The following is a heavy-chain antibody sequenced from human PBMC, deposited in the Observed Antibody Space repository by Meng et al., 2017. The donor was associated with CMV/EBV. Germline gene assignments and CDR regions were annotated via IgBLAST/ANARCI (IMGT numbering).Heavy chain of an antibody. CDR3: ARGGDSWYSDY. J-gene: IGHJ4*02. D-gene: IGHD1-26*01. V-gene: IGHV1-69*01. CDR1: SHFRHFC. CDR2: VNPCFGNG. Sequence: GGWGKEPGSRVEGPVKDFWSHFRHFCFRWGRTGPGEGLWWVGGVNPCFGNGNYARGFRDRVTITADDSTTTAYMELSSLRADDTALYFCARGGDSWYSDYWGQGTLVTVSS.